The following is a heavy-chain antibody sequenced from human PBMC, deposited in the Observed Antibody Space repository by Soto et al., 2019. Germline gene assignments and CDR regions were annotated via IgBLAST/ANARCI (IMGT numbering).Heavy chain of an antibody. CDR3: ARGTRFCGGGSCYADC. J-gene: IGHJ4*02. CDR2: NSAYNGKT. D-gene: IGHD2-15*01. Sequence: QVRLVQSGAEVKKPGASVKVSCMASGYIFSSYGIDWVRQAPGQGLEWMGCNSAYNGKTNYAQNLQGSLTMPTDTSTSTAYMEERSLRTDDAADYYCARGTRFCGGGSCYADCWGQGTLVTVSS. V-gene: IGHV1-18*01. CDR1: GYIFSSYG.